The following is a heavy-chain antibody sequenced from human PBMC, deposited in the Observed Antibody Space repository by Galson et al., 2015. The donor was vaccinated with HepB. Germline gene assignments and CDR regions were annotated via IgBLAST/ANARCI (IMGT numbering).Heavy chain of an antibody. CDR1: GFTFSSYA. CDR3: AKGGRLPNFDY. V-gene: IGHV3-23*01. D-gene: IGHD3-16*01. CDR2: ISGSGGST. J-gene: IGHJ4*02. Sequence: SLRLSCAASGFTFSSYAMSWVRQAPGKGLEWASAISGSGGSTDYADSVKGRFTIYRDNSKNTLYLQMNSLRAEDTAVYHCAKGGRLPNFDYWGQGTLVTVSS.